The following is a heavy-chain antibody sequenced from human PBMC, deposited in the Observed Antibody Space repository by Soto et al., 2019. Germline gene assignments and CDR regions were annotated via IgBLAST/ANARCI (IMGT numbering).Heavy chain of an antibody. J-gene: IGHJ4*02. CDR2: ISYDGSNK. CDR1: GFTFSSYA. Sequence: QVQLVESGGGVVQPGRSLRLSCAASGFTFSSYAMHWVRQAPGKGLEWVAVISYDGSNKYYADSVKGRFTISRDNSKNTLYLQRNSMRAEDTAVYYCARDASLGGIAVAGGRWCQGTLVTVSS. CDR3: ARDASLGGIAVAGGR. V-gene: IGHV3-30-3*01. D-gene: IGHD6-19*01.